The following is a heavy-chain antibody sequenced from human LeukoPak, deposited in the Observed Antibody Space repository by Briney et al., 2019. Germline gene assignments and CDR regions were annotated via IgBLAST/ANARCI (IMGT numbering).Heavy chain of an antibody. D-gene: IGHD4-17*01. V-gene: IGHV1-69*01. CDR2: IIPIFGTA. Sequence: SVKVSCKASGGTLSSYAISWVRQAPGQGLEWMGGIIPIFGTANYAQKFQGRVTITADESTSTAYMELSSLRSEDTAVYYCARDPSSTVTTPRGAFDIWGQGTMVTVSS. CDR1: GGTLSSYA. J-gene: IGHJ3*02. CDR3: ARDPSSTVTTPRGAFDI.